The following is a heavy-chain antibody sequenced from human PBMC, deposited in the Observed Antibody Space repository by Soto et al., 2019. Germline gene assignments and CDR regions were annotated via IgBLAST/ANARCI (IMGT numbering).Heavy chain of an antibody. CDR3: AKGSGGNCYSHFDY. CDR2: ICGSGGAT. CDR1: GFTFSSYA. J-gene: IGHJ4*02. D-gene: IGHD2-15*01. Sequence: EVQLLESGGGLVQPGGSLRFSCAASGFTFSSYAMSWVRQAPGKGLEWVSAICGSGGATYYTDSVKGRFTISRDNSKNTLHLQMNNLRAEDTAIYYCAKGSGGNCYSHFDYCGQGTLVTVSS. V-gene: IGHV3-23*01.